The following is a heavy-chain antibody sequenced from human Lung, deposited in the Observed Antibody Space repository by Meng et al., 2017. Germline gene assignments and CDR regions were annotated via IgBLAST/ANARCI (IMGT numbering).Heavy chain of an antibody. CDR3: ARSPNYSGSGSYYKGWFDP. V-gene: IGHV1-3*01. J-gene: IGHJ5*02. D-gene: IGHD3-10*01. CDR2: INAGNGYT. Sequence: QVQLVQSGAAVKKPGALVKISCKASGYIFTSYAIHWVRQAPGQRLEWMGWINAGNGYTKYSQKFQGGVTITRDTSASTAYMELSNLTSEDTAVYYCARSPNYSGSGSYYKGWFDPWGQGTLVTVSS. CDR1: GYIFTSYA.